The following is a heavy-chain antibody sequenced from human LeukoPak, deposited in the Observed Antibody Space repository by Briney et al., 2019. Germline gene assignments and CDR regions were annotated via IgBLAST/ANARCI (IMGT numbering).Heavy chain of an antibody. CDR3: AKSVGATTRGPFDY. D-gene: IGHD1-26*01. J-gene: IGHJ4*02. CDR1: GFTFSNYA. Sequence: GGSLRLSCAASGFTFSNYAMSWVRQAPGKGLEWVSAISGSGGSTYYADSVKVRFTISRDNSKNTLYLQMNSLRAEDTAVYYCAKSVGATTRGPFDYWGQGTLVTVSS. V-gene: IGHV3-23*01. CDR2: ISGSGGST.